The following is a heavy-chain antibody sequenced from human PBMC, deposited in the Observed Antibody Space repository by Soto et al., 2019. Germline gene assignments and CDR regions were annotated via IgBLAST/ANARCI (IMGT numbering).Heavy chain of an antibody. V-gene: IGHV3-30-3*01. D-gene: IGHD3-9*01. CDR2: ISYDGSNK. Sequence: GGSLRLSCAASGFTFISYAMHWVLQAPGKGLEWVAVISYDGSNKYYADSVKGRFTISRDNSKNTLYLQMNSLRAEDTAVYFCARGLAEPGYFAWLLAFDYWGQGTLLTVSS. CDR1: GFTFISYA. J-gene: IGHJ4*01. CDR3: ARGLAEPGYFAWLLAFDY.